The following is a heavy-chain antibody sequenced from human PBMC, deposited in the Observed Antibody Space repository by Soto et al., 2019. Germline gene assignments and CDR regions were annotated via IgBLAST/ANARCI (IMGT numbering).Heavy chain of an antibody. CDR3: ARGLSQPGAYPHYYGSGSYFDY. Sequence: SETLSLTCAVYVGSFSGYYWSWIRQPPGKGLEWIGEINHSGSTNYNPSLKSRVTISVDTSKNQFSLKLSSVTAADTAVYYCARGLSQPGAYPHYYGSGSYFDYWGQGTLVTVSS. D-gene: IGHD3-10*01. J-gene: IGHJ4*02. CDR2: INHSGST. CDR1: VGSFSGYY. V-gene: IGHV4-34*01.